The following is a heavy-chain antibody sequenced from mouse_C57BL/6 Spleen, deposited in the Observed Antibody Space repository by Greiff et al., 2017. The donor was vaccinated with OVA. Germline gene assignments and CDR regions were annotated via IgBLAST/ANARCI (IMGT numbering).Heavy chain of an antibody. CDR2: IDPSDSYT. V-gene: IGHV1-59*01. J-gene: IGHJ4*01. CDR1: GYTFTSYW. Sequence: QVQLQQPGAELVRPGTSVKLSCKASGYTFTSYWMHWVKQRPGQGLEWIGVIDPSDSYTNYNQKFKGKATLTVDTSSSTAYMQLSSLTSEDSAVYYCARKGPDYAMDYWGQGTSVTVSS. CDR3: ARKGPDYAMDY. D-gene: IGHD3-3*01.